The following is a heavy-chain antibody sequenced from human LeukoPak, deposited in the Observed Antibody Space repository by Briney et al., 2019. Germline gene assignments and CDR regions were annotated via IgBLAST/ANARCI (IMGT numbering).Heavy chain of an antibody. CDR2: INPNSGGT. Sequence: ASVKVSCKASGYTFTGYYMHWVRQAPGQGLEWMGWINPNSGGTNYAQKFQGRVTMTRDTSISTAYMELSRLRSDDTAVYYCARGLDFWSGYLIDYWGQGTLVTVSS. D-gene: IGHD3-3*01. V-gene: IGHV1-2*02. CDR3: ARGLDFWSGYLIDY. J-gene: IGHJ4*02. CDR1: GYTFTGYY.